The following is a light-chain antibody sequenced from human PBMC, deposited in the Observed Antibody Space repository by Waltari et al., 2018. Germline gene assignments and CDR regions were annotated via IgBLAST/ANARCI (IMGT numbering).Light chain of an antibody. CDR1: STDIGVYTY. CDR3: ASFAGSNTL. CDR2: EVS. Sequence: QSALTQPPSASGSPGQSVTISCTGTSTDIGVYTYVSWYQQHPGQAPKPLIYEVSERPSGVPDRFSGSKSGITASLTVFGLQTEDEADYYCASFAGSNTLFGGGTKLTVL. V-gene: IGLV2-8*01. J-gene: IGLJ2*01.